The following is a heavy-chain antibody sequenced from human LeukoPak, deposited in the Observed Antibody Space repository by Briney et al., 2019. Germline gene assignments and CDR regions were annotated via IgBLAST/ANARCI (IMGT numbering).Heavy chain of an antibody. D-gene: IGHD1-26*01. J-gene: IGHJ6*02. Sequence: GGSLRLSCAASGFTFSIYAMHWVRQAPGKGLGWVALMSYDGSNNYYADSVKGRFTISRDISKNTLYLQMNSLRAEDAAIYYCARDLLRYPYGMDVWGQGPRSPSP. CDR1: GFTFSIYA. CDR3: ARDLLRYPYGMDV. V-gene: IGHV3-30*04. CDR2: MSYDGSNN.